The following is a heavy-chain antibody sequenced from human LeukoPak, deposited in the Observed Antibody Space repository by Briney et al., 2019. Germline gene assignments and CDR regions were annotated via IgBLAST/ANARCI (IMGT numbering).Heavy chain of an antibody. J-gene: IGHJ5*02. V-gene: IGHV4-59*08. CDR3: ARHSMEASYNWFDP. CDR1: GGSIRNYY. CDR2: IYYSGST. D-gene: IGHD2/OR15-2a*01. Sequence: PSETLSLTCTVSGGSIRNYYWSWIRQPPGKGLEWIGYIYYSGSTNYNPSLKSRVTISVDTSKNHFSLKLSSVTAADTAVYYCARHSMEASYNWFDPWGQGTQVTVSS.